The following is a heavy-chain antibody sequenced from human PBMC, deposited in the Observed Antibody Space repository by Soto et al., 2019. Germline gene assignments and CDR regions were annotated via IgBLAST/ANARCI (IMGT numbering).Heavy chain of an antibody. CDR2: INHSGST. V-gene: IGHV4-34*01. CDR3: ARRRVPAATNYYYYYYYMDV. Sequence: SETLSLTCAVYGGSFSGYYWSWIRQPPGKGLEWIGEINHSGSTNYNPSLKSRVTISVDTSKNQFSLKLSSVTAADTAVYYCARRRVPAATNYYYYYYYMDVWGKGTTVTVSS. CDR1: GGSFSGYY. J-gene: IGHJ6*03. D-gene: IGHD2-2*01.